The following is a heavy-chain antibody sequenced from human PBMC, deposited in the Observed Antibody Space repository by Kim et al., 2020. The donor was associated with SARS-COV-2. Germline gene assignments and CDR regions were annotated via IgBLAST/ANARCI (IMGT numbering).Heavy chain of an antibody. V-gene: IGHV4-4*07. Sequence: SETLSLTCTVSGGSISSYYWSWIRQPAGKGLEWIGRIYTSGSTNYNPSLKSRVTMSVDTSKNQFSLKLSSVTAADTAVYYCARDSRRTGTSTFDYWGQGTLVTVSS. CDR3: ARDSRRTGTSTFDY. J-gene: IGHJ4*02. D-gene: IGHD1-7*01. CDR1: GGSISSYY. CDR2: IYTSGST.